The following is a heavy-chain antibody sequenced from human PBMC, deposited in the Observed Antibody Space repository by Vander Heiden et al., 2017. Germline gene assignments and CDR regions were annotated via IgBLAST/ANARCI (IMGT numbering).Heavy chain of an antibody. CDR1: GFTFSSYG. V-gene: IGHV3-30*18. D-gene: IGHD6-19*01. CDR3: AKGALPGYSSGGAF. Sequence: QVQVVESGGGVVQPGRSLRLSCAASGFTFSSYGMHWVRQAPGKGLEWVAVISHDGRIKNQADSVKGRFTISRDNSKNTLYLQMNSLRIEDTAVYYCAKGALPGYSSGGAFWCQGTLVTVSS. CDR2: ISHDGRIK. J-gene: IGHJ4*02.